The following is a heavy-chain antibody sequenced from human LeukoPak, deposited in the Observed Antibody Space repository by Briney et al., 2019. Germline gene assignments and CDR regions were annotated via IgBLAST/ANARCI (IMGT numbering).Heavy chain of an antibody. J-gene: IGHJ3*02. Sequence: PSETLSLTRAVYGGSFSGYYWSWIRQPPGKGLEWIGEINHSGSTNYNPSLKSRVTISVDTSKNQFSLKLSSVTAADTAVYYCASRVSRQQLVLRAFDIWGQGTMVTVSS. CDR2: INHSGST. V-gene: IGHV4-34*01. D-gene: IGHD6-13*01. CDR3: ASRVSRQQLVLRAFDI. CDR1: GGSFSGYY.